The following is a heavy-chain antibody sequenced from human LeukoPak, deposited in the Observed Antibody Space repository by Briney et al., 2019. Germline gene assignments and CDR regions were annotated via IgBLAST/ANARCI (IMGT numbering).Heavy chain of an antibody. CDR1: GGSISSSGNS. CDR3: ARGKYQLLLDY. Sequence: SETLSLTCTVSGGSISSSGNSWGWIRQPPGKGLEWIGSIYYSGSTYYNPSLESRVTTSVDTSRNQFSLRLNSVTAADTAVYYCARGKYQLLLDYWGQGTLVTVSS. D-gene: IGHD2-2*01. CDR2: IYYSGST. J-gene: IGHJ4*02. V-gene: IGHV4-39*02.